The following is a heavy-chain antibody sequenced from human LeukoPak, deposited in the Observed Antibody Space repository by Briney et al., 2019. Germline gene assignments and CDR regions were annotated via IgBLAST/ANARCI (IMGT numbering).Heavy chain of an antibody. CDR2: IYYSGST. CDR1: GGSISSYY. D-gene: IGHD6-19*01. V-gene: IGHV4-59*01. CDR3: AREEAVAGIDY. Sequence: PSETLSLTCTVSGGSISSYYWNWIRQPPGKGLEWIGYIYYSGSTNYNPSLKSRVTISVDTSKNQFSLKLSSVTAADTAVYYCAREEAVAGIDYWGQGTLVTVSS. J-gene: IGHJ4*02.